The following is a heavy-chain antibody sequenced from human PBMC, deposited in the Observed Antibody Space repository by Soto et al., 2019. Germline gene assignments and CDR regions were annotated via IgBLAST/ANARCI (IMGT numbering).Heavy chain of an antibody. CDR3: ARGTLAYCGGDCYSEYFQH. CDR2: ISYDGSNK. V-gene: IGHV3-30-3*01. D-gene: IGHD2-21*02. Sequence: SLRLSCAASGFTFSSYAMHWVRQAPGKGLEWVAVISYDGSNKYYADSVKGRFTISRDNSKNTLYLQMNSLRAEDTAVYYCARGTLAYCGGDCYSEYFQHWGQGTLVTVSS. CDR1: GFTFSSYA. J-gene: IGHJ1*01.